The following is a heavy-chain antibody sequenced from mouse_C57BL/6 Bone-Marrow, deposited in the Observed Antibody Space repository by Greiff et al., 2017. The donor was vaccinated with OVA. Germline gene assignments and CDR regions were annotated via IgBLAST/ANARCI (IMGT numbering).Heavy chain of an antibody. CDR2: IYPRSGNT. CDR3: ARTGHRGY. J-gene: IGHJ2*01. Sequence: QVQLKESGAELARPGASVTLSCKASGYTFTSYGISWVKQRTGQGLEWIGWIYPRSGNTYYNEQFKGKATLPADTSSSTAYMELRSLTYEDSADYFCARTGHRGYWGKGTTLTVSS. V-gene: IGHV1-81*01. CDR1: GYTFTSYG.